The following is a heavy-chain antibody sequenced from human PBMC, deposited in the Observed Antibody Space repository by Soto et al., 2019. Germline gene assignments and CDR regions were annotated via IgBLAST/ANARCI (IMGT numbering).Heavy chain of an antibody. CDR2: IDPSDSYT. V-gene: IGHV5-10-1*01. J-gene: IGHJ6*02. CDR1: GYSFTSYW. D-gene: IGHD6-6*01. Sequence: GESLKISCKGSGYSFTSYWISWVRQMPGKGLEWTGRIDPSDSYTNYSPSFQGHVTISADKSISTAYLQWSSLKASDTAMYYCASLVAARPNYGMDVWGQGTTVTVSS. CDR3: ASLVAARPNYGMDV.